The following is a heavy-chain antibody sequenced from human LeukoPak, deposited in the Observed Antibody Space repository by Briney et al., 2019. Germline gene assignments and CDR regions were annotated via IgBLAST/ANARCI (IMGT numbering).Heavy chain of an antibody. CDR2: INPNSGGT. Sequence: GASVKVSCKASGYTFTGYYMHWVRQAPGQGLEWMGWINPNSGGTNYAQKFQGRVTMTRDTSISTAYMELSRLRSDDTAVYYCARTVGAPTSYYMDVWGKGTTVTISS. V-gene: IGHV1-2*02. CDR3: ARTVGAPTSYYMDV. CDR1: GYTFTGYY. J-gene: IGHJ6*03.